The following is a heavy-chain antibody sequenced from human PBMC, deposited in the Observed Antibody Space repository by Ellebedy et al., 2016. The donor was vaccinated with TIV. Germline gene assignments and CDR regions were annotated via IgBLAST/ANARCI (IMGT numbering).Heavy chain of an antibody. CDR2: MNQDGNEK. D-gene: IGHD6-13*01. CDR3: ARDAASGKTDY. J-gene: IGHJ4*02. Sequence: PGGSLRLSCVASGFTFSNSWMSWVRQAPGKGLEWLANMNQDGNEKNHVDSVKGRFTISRDHAKKSLYLQMNSLRADDTALYYCARDAASGKTDYWGQGTLVTVSS. CDR1: GFTFSNSW. V-gene: IGHV3-7*01.